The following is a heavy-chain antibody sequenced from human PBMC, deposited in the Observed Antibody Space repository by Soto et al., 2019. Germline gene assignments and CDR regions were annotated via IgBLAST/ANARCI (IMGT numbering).Heavy chain of an antibody. J-gene: IGHJ5*02. CDR1: GGSISSSSYY. Sequence: SETLSLTCTVSGGSISSSSYYWGWIRQPPGKGLEWIGSIYYSGSTYYNPSLKSRVTISVDTSKNQFSLKLSSVTAADTAVYYCARDIVVVVAATRWFDPWGQGTLVTVSS. V-gene: IGHV4-39*02. CDR2: IYYSGST. D-gene: IGHD2-15*01. CDR3: ARDIVVVVAATRWFDP.